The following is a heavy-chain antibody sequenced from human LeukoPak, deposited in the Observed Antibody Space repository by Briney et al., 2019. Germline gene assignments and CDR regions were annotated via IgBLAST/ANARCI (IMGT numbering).Heavy chain of an antibody. Sequence: PSETLSLTCTVSGGSISSYYWSWIRQPPGKGLEWIGYIYYSGSTSYNPSLKSRVTISVDTSKNQFSLKLSSVTAADTAVYYCARRGEVAGYTDWFDPWGQGTLVTVSS. CDR3: ARRGEVAGYTDWFDP. V-gene: IGHV4-59*08. CDR2: IYYSGST. CDR1: GGSISSYY. D-gene: IGHD6-19*01. J-gene: IGHJ5*02.